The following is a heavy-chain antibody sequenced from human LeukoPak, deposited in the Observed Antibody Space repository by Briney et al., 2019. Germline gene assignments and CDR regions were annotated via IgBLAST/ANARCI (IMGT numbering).Heavy chain of an antibody. CDR1: GFTFSSYG. D-gene: IGHD5-18*01. J-gene: IGHJ4*02. CDR2: ISSSSSYT. CDR3: AREAMALYYFDY. Sequence: GGSLRLSCAASGFTFSSYGMHWVRQAPGKGLEWVSYISSSSSYTNYADSVKGRFTTSRDNAKNSLYLQMNSLRAEDTAVYYCAREAMALYYFDYWGRGTLVTVSS. V-gene: IGHV3-21*05.